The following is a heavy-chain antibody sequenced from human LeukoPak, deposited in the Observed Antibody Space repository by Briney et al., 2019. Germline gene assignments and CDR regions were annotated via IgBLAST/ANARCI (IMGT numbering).Heavy chain of an antibody. CDR3: ARKLYYYDSVDFGWFDP. Sequence: GGSPRLSCAASGFTFSNSWMSWVRQAPGKGLECVANIKQDGSEKYYIDSVKGRFTISRDNTKNSLYLQMNILRAEDTAVYYCARKLYYYDSVDFGWFDPWGQGTLVTVSS. CDR2: IKQDGSEK. J-gene: IGHJ5*02. V-gene: IGHV3-7*01. CDR1: GFTFSNSW. D-gene: IGHD3-22*01.